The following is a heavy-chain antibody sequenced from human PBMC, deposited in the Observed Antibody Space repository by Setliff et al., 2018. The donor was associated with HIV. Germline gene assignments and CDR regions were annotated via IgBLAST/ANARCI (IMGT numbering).Heavy chain of an antibody. CDR3: ARGGLWGYSSSWYHYYYYMDV. D-gene: IGHD6-13*01. Sequence: SETLSLTCAVSGYSISSGYYWGWIRQPPGKGLEWIGSIYHSGSTYYNPSLKSRVTISVDTSKNQFSLKLSSVTAAATAVYYCARGGLWGYSSSWYHYYYYMDVWGKGTTVTVSS. CDR1: GYSISSGYY. CDR2: IYHSGST. V-gene: IGHV4-38-2*01. J-gene: IGHJ6*03.